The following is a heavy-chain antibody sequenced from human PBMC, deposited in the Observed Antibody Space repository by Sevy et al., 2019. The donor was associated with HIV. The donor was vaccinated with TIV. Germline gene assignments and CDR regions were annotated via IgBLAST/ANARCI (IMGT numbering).Heavy chain of an antibody. CDR2: INQHGSDK. V-gene: IGHV3-7*01. CDR3: ARGDYYDSGPLIDYRPLDH. Sequence: GGSLRLSCEASGSIFSSHWMNWVRRAPGKGLEWVANINQHGSDKNYVASVEGRFSISRDNAKNSLYLQMNSLRVGDTAVYYCARGDYYDSGPLIDYRPLDHWGRGTLVTVSS. J-gene: IGHJ4*02. D-gene: IGHD3-22*01. CDR1: GSIFSSHW.